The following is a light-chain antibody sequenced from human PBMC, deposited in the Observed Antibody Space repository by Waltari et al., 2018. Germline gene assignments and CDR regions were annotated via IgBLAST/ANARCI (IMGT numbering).Light chain of an antibody. CDR1: ALPKKY. CDR2: EDV. CDR3: YSTDSSGNVQV. J-gene: IGLJ2*01. V-gene: IGLV3-10*01. Sequence: SYELTQPPSVSVSPGQTARITCSGDALPKKYAYWYQQKSGQAPVQVIYEDVKRPSGIPERVSGSRAGTMVTVAIRGDQVEDEADYYCYSTDSSGNVQVFGGGTKLTVL.